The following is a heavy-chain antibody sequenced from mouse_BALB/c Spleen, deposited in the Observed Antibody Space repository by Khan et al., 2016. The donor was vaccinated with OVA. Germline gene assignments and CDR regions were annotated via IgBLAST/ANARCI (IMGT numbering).Heavy chain of an antibody. D-gene: IGHD2-14*01. J-gene: IGHJ4*01. CDR2: INPRSGYT. CDR3: ARRTTGYTMDS. CDR1: GYTFTSNT. V-gene: IGHV1-4*01. Sequence: QVQLKESGAELARPGASVRMSCKASGYTFTSNTIHWIKQRPGQGLEWIGYINPRSGYTNYNQNFKDKATLTADKSSSTAYIQLSSLTSEDSAVYYCARRTTGYTMDSWGQGTSVTVSS.